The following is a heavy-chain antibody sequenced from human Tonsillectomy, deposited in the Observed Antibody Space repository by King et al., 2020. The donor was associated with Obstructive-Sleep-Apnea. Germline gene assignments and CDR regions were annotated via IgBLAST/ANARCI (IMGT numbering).Heavy chain of an antibody. J-gene: IGHJ4*02. Sequence: QLQESGPGLVKPSETLSLTCTVSGGSISSYYWSWIRQPPGKGLEWIGYVYYSGSTNYNPSLKSRVTISVDTSKKQFSLNLSSVTAADTAVYYCAIAVDTAMVFDYWGQGTLVTVSS. D-gene: IGHD5-18*01. V-gene: IGHV4-59*08. CDR1: GGSISSYY. CDR3: AIAVDTAMVFDY. CDR2: VYYSGST.